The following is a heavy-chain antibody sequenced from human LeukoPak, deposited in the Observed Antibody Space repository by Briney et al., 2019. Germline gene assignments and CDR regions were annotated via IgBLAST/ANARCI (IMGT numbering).Heavy chain of an antibody. CDR2: IYYSGST. J-gene: IGHJ4*02. D-gene: IGHD2-15*01. Sequence: PSETLFFTCTVCCGFISCSSYYLRWIRQPPGKGLEWIGSIYYSGSTYYNPSLKSRVTISVDTSKNQFPLKLSSVTAADTALYYSTRQSGGRFYWGQGTLVTVSS. CDR1: CGFISCSSYY. CDR3: TRQSGGRFY. V-gene: IGHV4-39*01.